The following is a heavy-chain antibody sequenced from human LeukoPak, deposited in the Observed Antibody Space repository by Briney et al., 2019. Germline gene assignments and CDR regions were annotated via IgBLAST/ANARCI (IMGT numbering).Heavy chain of an antibody. CDR3: ARADYYDSSGYYRGLLQYFQH. CDR1: GYTFTGYY. D-gene: IGHD3-22*01. J-gene: IGHJ1*01. V-gene: IGHV1-2*06. CDR2: INPNSGGT. Sequence: ASVKVSCKASGYTFTGYYMHWVRRAPGQGLEWMGRINPNSGGTNYAQKFQGRITMTRDTSISTAYMELSRLRSDDTAVYYCARADYYDSSGYYRGLLQYFQHWGQGTLVTVSS.